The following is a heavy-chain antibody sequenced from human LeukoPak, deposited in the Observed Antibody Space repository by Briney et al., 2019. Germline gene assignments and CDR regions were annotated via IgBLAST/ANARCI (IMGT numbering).Heavy chain of an antibody. CDR3: AKGKTVGATPHYGMDV. D-gene: IGHD5-12*01. CDR1: GFTFSSYG. V-gene: IGHV3-33*06. J-gene: IGHJ6*02. Sequence: QSGGSLRLSCAASGFTFSSYGMHWVRQAPGKGLEWVAVIWYDGSNKYYADSVKGRFTISRDNSKNTLYLQMNSLRAEDTAVYYCAKGKTVGATPHYGMDVWGQGTTVTVSS. CDR2: IWYDGSNK.